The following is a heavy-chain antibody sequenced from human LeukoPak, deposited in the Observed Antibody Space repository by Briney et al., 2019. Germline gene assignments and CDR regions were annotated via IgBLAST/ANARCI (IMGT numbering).Heavy chain of an antibody. Sequence: SETLSVICTVSGGSISSYYWNWIRQPPGKGLEWIGYIYYSGSTNYNSSLKSRVTISVDTSKNQFSLKLSSVTAADTAVYYCARAPYDSYDAFDIWGQGTMVTVSS. CDR2: IYYSGST. CDR3: ARAPYDSYDAFDI. J-gene: IGHJ3*02. CDR1: GGSISSYY. V-gene: IGHV4-59*01. D-gene: IGHD3-16*01.